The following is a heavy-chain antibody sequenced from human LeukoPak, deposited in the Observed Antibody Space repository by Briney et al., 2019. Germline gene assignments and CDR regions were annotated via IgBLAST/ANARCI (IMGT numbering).Heavy chain of an antibody. Sequence: PSETLSLTCTVSGGSISSYYWSWIRQPPGKGLEWSGYIYYSGSTNYNPSLKSRVTISVDTSKNQFSLKLSSVTAADTAVYYCARGAWSSSWYAHYYYYYYMDVWGKGTTVTVSS. V-gene: IGHV4-59*01. J-gene: IGHJ6*03. CDR1: GGSISSYY. D-gene: IGHD6-13*01. CDR3: ARGAWSSSWYAHYYYYYYMDV. CDR2: IYYSGST.